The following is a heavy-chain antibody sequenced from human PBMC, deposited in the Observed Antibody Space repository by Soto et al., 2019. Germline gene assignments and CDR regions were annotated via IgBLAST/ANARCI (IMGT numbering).Heavy chain of an antibody. Sequence: ASVKVSCKASGYTFTSYAMNWVRQAPGQRLEWMGWINAGNGNTKYSQKFQGRVTITRDTSASTAYMELSSLRSEDTAVYYCAGYSGYDPVRQYFDYWGQGTLVTVSS. CDR3: AGYSGYDPVRQYFDY. V-gene: IGHV1-3*01. D-gene: IGHD5-12*01. CDR1: GYTFTSYA. J-gene: IGHJ4*02. CDR2: INAGNGNT.